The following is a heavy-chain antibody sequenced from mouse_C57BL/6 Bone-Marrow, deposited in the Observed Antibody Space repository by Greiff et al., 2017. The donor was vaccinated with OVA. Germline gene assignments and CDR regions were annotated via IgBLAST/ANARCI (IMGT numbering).Heavy chain of an antibody. D-gene: IGHD2-5*01. CDR1: GYSFTGYY. Sequence: VHVKQSGPELVKPGASVKISCKASGYSFTGYYMNWVKQSPEKSLEWIGEINPSTGGTTYNQKFKAKATLTVDKSSSTAYMQLKSLTSEDSAVYYCARSLNYYSNSYYAMDYWGQGTSVTVSS. V-gene: IGHV1-42*01. CDR3: ARSLNYYSNSYYAMDY. CDR2: INPSTGGT. J-gene: IGHJ4*01.